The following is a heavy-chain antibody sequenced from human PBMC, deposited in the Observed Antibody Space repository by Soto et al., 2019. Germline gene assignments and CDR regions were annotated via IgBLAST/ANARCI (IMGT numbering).Heavy chain of an antibody. CDR1: GYKFTSYW. CDR3: ARKDKSGYFNWFDP. CDR2: IFPSDSDT. J-gene: IGHJ5*02. V-gene: IGHV5-51*01. Sequence: GESLKISCRTSGYKFTSYWIAWVRQMPGKGLEWMGIIFPSDSDTRYSPSFQGQVTISADRSTSTVFLQWASLKASDTAVYFCARKDKSGYFNWFDPWGQGTLVTVS. D-gene: IGHD5-12*01.